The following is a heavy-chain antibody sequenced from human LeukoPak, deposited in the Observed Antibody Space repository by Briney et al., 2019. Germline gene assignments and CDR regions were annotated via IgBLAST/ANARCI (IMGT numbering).Heavy chain of an antibody. V-gene: IGHV3-11*01. CDR2: ISSSGSTI. Sequence: PGGSPRLSCAASGFTFSDYYMSWIRQAPGKGLEWVSYISSSGSTIYYADSVRGRFTISRDNSKNTLYLQLNSLRAEDTAVYYCARGHGDDYVWEIWGQGTLVTVSS. J-gene: IGHJ4*02. CDR3: ARGHGDDYVWEI. CDR1: GFTFSDYY. D-gene: IGHD3-16*01.